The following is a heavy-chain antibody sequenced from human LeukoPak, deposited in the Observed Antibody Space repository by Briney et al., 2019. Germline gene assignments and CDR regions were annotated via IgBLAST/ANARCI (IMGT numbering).Heavy chain of an antibody. D-gene: IGHD6-13*01. CDR1: GGSISSGSYY. CDR2: IYTSGST. V-gene: IGHV4-61*02. CDR3: ARGVRAAVRYNWFDP. Sequence: KPSETLSLTCTVSGGSISSGSYYWSWIRQPAGKGLEWIGRIYTSGSTNYNPSLKSRVTISVDTSKNQFSLKLSSVTAADTAVYYCARGVRAAVRYNWFDPWGQGTLVTVSS. J-gene: IGHJ5*02.